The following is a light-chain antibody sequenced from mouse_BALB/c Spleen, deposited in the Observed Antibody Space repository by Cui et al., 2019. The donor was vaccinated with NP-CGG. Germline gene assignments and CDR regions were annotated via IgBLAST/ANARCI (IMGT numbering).Light chain of an antibody. CDR3: ALWYSNHWV. CDR1: TGAVTTSNY. CDR2: GTN. V-gene: IGLV1*01. J-gene: IGLJ1*01. Sequence: QAVVTQESALTTSPGETVTLTCRSSTGAVTTSNYANWVQEKPDHLFTGLIGGTNNRAPGVPARFSGSLFGDNAALTITGAHTEDEAIYFCALWYSNHWVFGGGTQLTVL.